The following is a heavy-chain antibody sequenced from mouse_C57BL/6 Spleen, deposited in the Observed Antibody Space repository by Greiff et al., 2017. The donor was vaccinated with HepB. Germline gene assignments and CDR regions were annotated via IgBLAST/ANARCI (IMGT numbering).Heavy chain of an antibody. CDR1: GYAFSSYW. CDR3: ALITTVVDFDY. J-gene: IGHJ2*01. Sequence: QVQLKESGAELVKPGASVKISCKASGYAFSSYWMNWVKQRPGKGLEWIGQIYPGDGDTNYNGKFKGKATLTADKSSSTAYMQLSSLTSEDSAVYFCALITTVVDFDYWGQGTTLTVSS. D-gene: IGHD1-1*01. V-gene: IGHV1-80*01. CDR2: IYPGDGDT.